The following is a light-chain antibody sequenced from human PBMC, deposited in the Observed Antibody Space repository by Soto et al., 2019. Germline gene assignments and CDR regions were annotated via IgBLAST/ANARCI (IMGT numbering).Light chain of an antibody. Sequence: DIQMTQSPSSLSASVGDRVTITCRSSQSISSYLNWYQHKPGKAPKLLIYAASSFQSGVPSRVSGSESGTDFTLTISSLQPEDFATYYCQQTYSAPLTFGGGTKVEIK. V-gene: IGKV1-39*01. CDR3: QQTYSAPLT. CDR1: QSISSY. CDR2: AAS. J-gene: IGKJ4*01.